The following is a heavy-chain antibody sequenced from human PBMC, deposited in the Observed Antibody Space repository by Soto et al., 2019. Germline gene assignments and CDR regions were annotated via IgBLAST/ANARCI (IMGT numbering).Heavy chain of an antibody. J-gene: IGHJ4*02. CDR3: ARGLAGLVAGVYFDY. CDR1: GGTFSSYA. D-gene: IGHD6-6*01. V-gene: IGHV1-69*13. CDR2: IIPIFGTA. Sequence: GASVKVSCKASGGTFSSYAISWVRQAPGQGLEWMGGIIPIFGTANYAQKFQGRVTITADESTSTAYMELSSLRSEDTAVYYCARGLAGLVAGVYFDYWGQGTLVTVSS.